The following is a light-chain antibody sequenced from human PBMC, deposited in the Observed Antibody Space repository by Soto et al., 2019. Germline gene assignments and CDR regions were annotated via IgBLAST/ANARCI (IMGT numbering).Light chain of an antibody. J-gene: IGLJ1*01. CDR1: SSDVGTYYF. CDR2: EGT. CDR3: SSYTSGSTFV. V-gene: IGLV2-14*02. Sequence: QSALTQPASVSGSLGQSITISCTGSSSDVGTYYFVSWYQQHPGKVPKLMIYEGTKRPSGVSDRFSGSKSGNTASMTISGLQAEDEADYYCSSYTSGSTFVFGTGTKLTVL.